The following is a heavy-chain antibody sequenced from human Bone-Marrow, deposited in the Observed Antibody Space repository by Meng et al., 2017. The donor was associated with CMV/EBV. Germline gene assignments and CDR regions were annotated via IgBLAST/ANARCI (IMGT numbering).Heavy chain of an antibody. CDR1: GYTFTGYY. D-gene: IGHD6-6*01. Sequence: ASVKVSCKASGYTFTGYYMHWVRQAPGQGLEWMGWINPNSGGTNYAQKFQGRVTMTRDTSISTAYMELSRLRSDDTAVYYCARGQRSHYSSSSYMEVWGQGTTVTVSS. V-gene: IGHV1-2*02. J-gene: IGHJ6*02. CDR2: INPNSGGT. CDR3: ARGQRSHYSSSSYMEV.